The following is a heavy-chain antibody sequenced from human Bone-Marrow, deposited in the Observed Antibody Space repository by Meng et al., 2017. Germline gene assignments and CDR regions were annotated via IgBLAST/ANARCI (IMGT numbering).Heavy chain of an antibody. V-gene: IGHV1-2*06. D-gene: IGHD2-21*01. J-gene: IGHJ4*02. CDR3: VRDENISLGKLFGDY. CDR1: GYTFPDYW. CDR2: INPKSGDT. Sequence: ASVKVSCKASGYTFPDYWLHWVRRAPGQGLEWMGRINPKSGDTHYAQRFQGRVSMTRDTSINTAYVELSRLRSDDTAVYYCVRDENISLGKLFGDYWGQGALVTVSS.